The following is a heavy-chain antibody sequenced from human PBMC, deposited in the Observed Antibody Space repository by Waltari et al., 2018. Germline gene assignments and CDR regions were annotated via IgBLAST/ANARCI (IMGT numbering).Heavy chain of an antibody. CDR1: GGSISSHY. J-gene: IGHJ4*02. CDR2: IYYSGST. CDR3: ARASLNYYDSSGYYHYFDY. V-gene: IGHV4-59*11. Sequence: QVQLQESGPGLVKPSETLSLTCTVSGGSISSHYWSWIRQPPGKGLEWIGYIYYSGSTNYNPSLKSRVTISVDTSKNQFSLKLSSVTAADTAVYYCARASLNYYDSSGYYHYFDYWGQGTLVTVSS. D-gene: IGHD3-22*01.